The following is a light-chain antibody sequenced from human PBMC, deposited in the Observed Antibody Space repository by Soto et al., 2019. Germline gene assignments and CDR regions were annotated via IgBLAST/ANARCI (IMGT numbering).Light chain of an antibody. CDR1: QSVSSY. J-gene: IGKJ2*01. CDR2: DAS. Sequence: EIVLRQSPATLSLSPGERATLSCRASQSVSSYLAWYQQKPGQAPRLLIYDASNRATGIPARFSGSGSGTDFTLTISSLEPEDFAVYYCQQRSNWPYTFGQGTKVDI. V-gene: IGKV3-11*01. CDR3: QQRSNWPYT.